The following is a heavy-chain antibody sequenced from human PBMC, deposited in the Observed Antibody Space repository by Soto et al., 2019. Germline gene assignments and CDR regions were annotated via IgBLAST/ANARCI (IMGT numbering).Heavy chain of an antibody. J-gene: IGHJ6*02. Sequence: QVQLVESGGGVVQPGRSLRLSCAASGFTFSNYAMHWVRQAPGKGLECVAVISYNGGNRFYRDYVKGRFTISRDNSKNTVHLQIDSLRCEDAAVYYCARGDREDTAVVIGVRPGEYGVDVWGQGTTVTVSS. D-gene: IGHD2-15*01. CDR1: GFTFSNYA. V-gene: IGHV3-30*04. CDR2: ISYNGGNR. CDR3: ARGDREDTAVVIGVRPGEYGVDV.